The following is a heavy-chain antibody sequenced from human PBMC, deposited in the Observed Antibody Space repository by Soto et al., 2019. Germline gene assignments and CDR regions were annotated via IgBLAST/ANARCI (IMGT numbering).Heavy chain of an antibody. D-gene: IGHD3-22*01. CDR2: ISASGTTI. CDR3: AKDQSNSNPLYYFDF. CDR1: GFTFSSYE. V-gene: IGHV3-48*03. J-gene: IGHJ4*02. Sequence: GSLRLSCAASGFTFSSYEMNWVRQAPGKGLEWVSYISASGTTIYHADSVKGRFTISRDNSKNTLYLQMNSLRAEDTAIYYCAKDQSNSNPLYYFDFWGPGTLVTVSS.